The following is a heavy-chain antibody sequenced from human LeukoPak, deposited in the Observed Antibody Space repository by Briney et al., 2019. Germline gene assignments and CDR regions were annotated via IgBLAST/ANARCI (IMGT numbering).Heavy chain of an antibody. Sequence: PSGTLSLTCTVSGGSISNSSYYWGWIRQPPGKGLEWIGSIYYSGSTYYNPSLKSRVTISVDTSKNQFSLKLSSVTAADTAVYYCVSLRYFDWLSFFDYWGQGTLVTVSS. J-gene: IGHJ4*02. CDR3: VSLRYFDWLSFFDY. V-gene: IGHV4-39*01. CDR2: IYYSGST. CDR1: GGSISNSSYY. D-gene: IGHD3-9*01.